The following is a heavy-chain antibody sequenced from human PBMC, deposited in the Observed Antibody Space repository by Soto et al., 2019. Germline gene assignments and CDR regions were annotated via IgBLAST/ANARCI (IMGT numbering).Heavy chain of an antibody. CDR2: ISCAGSNT. J-gene: IGHJ4*02. V-gene: IGHV3-23*01. D-gene: IGHD3-10*01. Sequence: GKGLDWVSTISCAGSNTYYAYSVKGRLSISRDNSKNMAYLEMKNLRDEDTAVYYCAKERLDRGIEYWGKGTMVTVFS. CDR3: AKERLDRGIEY.